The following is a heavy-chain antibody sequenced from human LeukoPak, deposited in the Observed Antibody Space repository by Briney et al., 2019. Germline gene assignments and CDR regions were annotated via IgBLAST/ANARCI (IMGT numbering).Heavy chain of an antibody. V-gene: IGHV4-30-4*08. CDR3: ARVLVGASTRVAFDI. J-gene: IGHJ3*02. CDR2: IYYSGST. CDR1: GGSISSGDYY. D-gene: IGHD1-26*01. Sequence: SQTLSLTCTVSGGSISSGDYYWSWIRQPPGKGLEWIGYIYYSGSTYYNPFLKSRVTISVDTSKNQFSLKLSSVTAADTAVYYCARVLVGASTRVAFDIWGQGTMVTVSS.